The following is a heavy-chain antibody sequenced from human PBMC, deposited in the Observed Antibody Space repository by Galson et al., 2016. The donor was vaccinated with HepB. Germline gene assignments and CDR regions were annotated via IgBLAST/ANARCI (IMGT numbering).Heavy chain of an antibody. D-gene: IGHD6-19*01. CDR1: GFIFSNYA. Sequence: SLRLSCAASGFIFSNYAMHWVRQAPGKGLEWVAIISNDGSNYYSAASVKGRFTISRDNSKNTRYLQMNSQRLEDTAVYYCTRDVWYDSASGFDPFDYWGQGTLVTVSS. V-gene: IGHV3-30-3*01. CDR2: ISNDGSNY. J-gene: IGHJ4*02. CDR3: TRDVWYDSASGFDPFDY.